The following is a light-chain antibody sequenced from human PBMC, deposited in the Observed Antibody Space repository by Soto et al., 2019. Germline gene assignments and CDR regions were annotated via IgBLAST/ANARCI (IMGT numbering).Light chain of an antibody. Sequence: EIVLTQSPGTLSLSPWEIATLSCRASQSVSSTYLAWYQQKPGQAPRLLIYGTSSRATGIPDRFSSSGSGTDFTLTISRLEPEDFAVYYCQQYGTSPQTLGQGTKVDNK. J-gene: IGKJ1*01. CDR1: QSVSSTY. CDR2: GTS. V-gene: IGKV3-20*01. CDR3: QQYGTSPQT.